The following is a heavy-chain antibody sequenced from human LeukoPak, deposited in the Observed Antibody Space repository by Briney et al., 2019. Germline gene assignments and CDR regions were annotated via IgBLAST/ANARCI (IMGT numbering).Heavy chain of an antibody. CDR3: ARVYMVVTPNYFDY. V-gene: IGHV4-4*07. D-gene: IGHD4-23*01. J-gene: IGHJ4*02. CDR2: IYTSGST. Sequence: SETLSLTRTVSGGSISSYYWSWIRQPAGKGLEWIGRIYTSGSTNYNPSLQSRVTMSVDTSKNQFSVKLSSVTAADTAVYYCARVYMVVTPNYFDYWGQGTLVTVSS. CDR1: GGSISSYY.